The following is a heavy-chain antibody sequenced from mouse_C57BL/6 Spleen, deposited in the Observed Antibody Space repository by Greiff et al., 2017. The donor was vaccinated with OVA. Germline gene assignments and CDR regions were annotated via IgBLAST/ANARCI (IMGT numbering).Heavy chain of an antibody. V-gene: IGHV1-64*01. CDR1: GYTFTSYW. Sequence: VPLQQPGAELVKPGASVKLSCKASGYTFTSYWMHWVKQRPGQGLEWIGLIHPNSGSTTYNEKFKSKATLTVDKSSSTAYMQLSSLSSEDSAVYCSARGYYGSSNGDYFDYGGQGTTLTVSS. CDR2: IHPNSGST. J-gene: IGHJ2*01. D-gene: IGHD1-1*01. CDR3: ARGYYGSSNGDYFDY.